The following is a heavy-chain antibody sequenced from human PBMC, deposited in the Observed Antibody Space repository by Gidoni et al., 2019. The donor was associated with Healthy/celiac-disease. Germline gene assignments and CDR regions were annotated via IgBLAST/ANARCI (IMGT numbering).Heavy chain of an antibody. Sequence: EVQLVESGGGLGQPGGSLRLSGAASGFNVSSNYMSWVRQAPGKGLELVSVIYSGCSTYYADSVKGRFTISSDNSKNTLYLQMNSLRAEDTAVYYCASYGTVTTSGLIFDYWGQGTLVTVSS. CDR2: IYSGCST. D-gene: IGHD4-17*01. J-gene: IGHJ4*02. V-gene: IGHV3-66*01. CDR1: GFNVSSNY. CDR3: ASYGTVTTSGLIFDY.